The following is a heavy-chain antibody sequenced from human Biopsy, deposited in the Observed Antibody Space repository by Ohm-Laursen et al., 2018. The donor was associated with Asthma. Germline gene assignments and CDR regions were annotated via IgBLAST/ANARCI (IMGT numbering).Heavy chain of an antibody. D-gene: IGHD3-9*01. V-gene: IGHV1-3*04. CDR2: VNTGNGDT. CDR3: ARTYYDFLTGQVKDVFGV. CDR1: GYNFISFA. Sequence: ASVKVSCKVSGYNFISFAIHWVRQAPGQRLEWMGWVNTGNGDTKYSQKFRGRVTITRDTSASTAYMELRSLRSEDTATYYCARTYYDFLTGQVKDVFGVWGQGTMVTVSS. J-gene: IGHJ3*01.